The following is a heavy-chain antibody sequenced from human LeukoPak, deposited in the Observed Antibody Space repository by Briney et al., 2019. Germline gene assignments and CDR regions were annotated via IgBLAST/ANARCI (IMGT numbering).Heavy chain of an antibody. V-gene: IGHV1-18*01. CDR2: ISGYNGNT. CDR1: GYIFSTYG. CDR3: ARRRSQEFDFDC. Sequence: ASVKVSCKASGYIFSTYGISWVRQAPGQGLEWMGCISGYNGNTNYAQKLQGRVTMTTDTSTSTAYMELRSLRSDDTAVYYCARRRSQEFDFDCWGQGTLVTVSS. D-gene: IGHD3-10*01. J-gene: IGHJ4*02.